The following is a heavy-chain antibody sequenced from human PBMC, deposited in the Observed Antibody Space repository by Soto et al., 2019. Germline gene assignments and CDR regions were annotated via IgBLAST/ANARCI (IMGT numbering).Heavy chain of an antibody. CDR3: AHYSCGLYGFDY. V-gene: IGHV2-5*02. Sequence: QITLKESGPTLVKPTQTLTLTCTFSGFSLSSSGVGVGWIRQPPGKALEWLALIYWDDDKRYSPSLKSRLTTAKHTSNHQVVPTMTNLYPVDTATYYSAHYSCGLYGFDYWGQGTLVTVSS. J-gene: IGHJ4*02. CDR1: GFSLSSSGVG. CDR2: IYWDDDK. D-gene: IGHD6-19*01.